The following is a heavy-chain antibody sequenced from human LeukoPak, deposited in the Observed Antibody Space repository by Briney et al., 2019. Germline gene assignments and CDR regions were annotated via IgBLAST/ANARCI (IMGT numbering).Heavy chain of an antibody. CDR1: GFTFDDYA. D-gene: IGHD4-23*01. J-gene: IGHJ4*02. CDR3: AKAEGFFGGYYDH. CDR2: ISWNGGSI. V-gene: IGHV3-9*01. Sequence: GGSLRLSCAASGFTFDDYAMHWVRQAPGKGLEWVSGISWNGGSIDYADSVKGRFTISRDNAKNSLYLQMNSLRPEDTAFYYCAKAEGFFGGYYDHWGQGTLVTVSP.